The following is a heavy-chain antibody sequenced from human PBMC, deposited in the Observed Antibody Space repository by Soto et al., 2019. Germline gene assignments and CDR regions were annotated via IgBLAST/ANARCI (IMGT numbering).Heavy chain of an antibody. D-gene: IGHD2-21*01. CDR2: VYPGDSDT. Sequence: GESLKISCEASGYRFTSYWIGWVRQKPGKGLEWMGIVYPGDSDTRYSPSFQGQVTISADKSISTAFLQWSSLKASDTATYYCARHNRHTASAYSDFWGRGTLLTVSS. CDR3: ARHNRHTASAYSDF. CDR1: GYRFTSYW. J-gene: IGHJ4*02. V-gene: IGHV5-51*01.